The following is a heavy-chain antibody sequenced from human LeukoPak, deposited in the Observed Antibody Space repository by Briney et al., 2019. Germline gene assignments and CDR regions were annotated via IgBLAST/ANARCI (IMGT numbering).Heavy chain of an antibody. V-gene: IGHV4-59*08. CDR1: GGSTRNYC. CDR2: IHYRGNT. CDR3: AAASRYCSGGSCYSSLGKEFDY. D-gene: IGHD2-15*01. J-gene: IGHJ4*02. Sequence: PSETLSLTCTVSGGSTRNYCWSWVRRPPGMGPQWIGYIHYRGNTDYSPSLRSRVTISSDTSRISLKVTSVTAADTAVYYCAAASRYCSGGSCYSSLGKEFDYWGQGTLVTVSS.